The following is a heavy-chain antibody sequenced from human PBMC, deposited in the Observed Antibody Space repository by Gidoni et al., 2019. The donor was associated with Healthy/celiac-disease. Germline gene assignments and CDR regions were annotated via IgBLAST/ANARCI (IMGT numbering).Heavy chain of an antibody. V-gene: IGHV4-59*01. CDR1: GGSISSSY. D-gene: IGHD6-13*01. CDR2: IYYSGST. Sequence: QVQLQESGPGLVKPSETLSLTCTVSGGSISSSYWRWIRQPPGKGLEWIGYIYYSGSTNYNPSLKSRVTISVDTSKNQFSLKLSSVTAADTDVYYCARSAPTNRYSSSWSKLLEFDYWGQGTLVTVSS. J-gene: IGHJ4*02. CDR3: ARSAPTNRYSSSWSKLLEFDY.